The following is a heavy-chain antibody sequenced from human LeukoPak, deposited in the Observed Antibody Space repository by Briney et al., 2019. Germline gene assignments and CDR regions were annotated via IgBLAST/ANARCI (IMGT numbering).Heavy chain of an antibody. CDR2: ISSSGSTI. CDR3: ARDRRGYYDSSGYYDY. D-gene: IGHD3-22*01. Sequence: GGSLRLSCAASGFTFSDYYMSWIRQAPGKGLEWVSYISSSGSTIYYADSVEGRFTISRDNAKNSLYLQMNSLRAEDTAVYYCARDRRGYYDSSGYYDYWGQGTLVTVSS. CDR1: GFTFSDYY. V-gene: IGHV3-11*01. J-gene: IGHJ4*02.